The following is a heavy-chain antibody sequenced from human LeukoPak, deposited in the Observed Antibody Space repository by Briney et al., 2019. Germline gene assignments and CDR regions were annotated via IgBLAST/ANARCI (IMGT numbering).Heavy chain of an antibody. CDR2: IGTNTGSP. D-gene: IGHD3-22*01. Sequence: ASVTVSCKASGYTFTTYPINWVRQAPGQGLEWMGWIGTNTGSPTYAQGLTGRFVFSLDTSVSTAFLQINSLKAEDTALYYCVRGIDTTGYFNYWGQGTLVTVSS. V-gene: IGHV7-4-1*02. J-gene: IGHJ4*02. CDR3: VRGIDTTGYFNY. CDR1: GYTFTTYP.